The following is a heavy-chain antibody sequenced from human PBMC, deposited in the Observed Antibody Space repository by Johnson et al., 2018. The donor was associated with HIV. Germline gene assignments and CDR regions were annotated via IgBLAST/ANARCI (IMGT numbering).Heavy chain of an antibody. CDR2: IYSGGST. V-gene: IGHV3-66*01. D-gene: IGHD3-3*01. J-gene: IGHJ3*02. CDR1: GFTVSSNY. CDR3: ARAIFGVVMGQNAFDI. Sequence: VQLVESGGGLVQPGGSLRLSCAASGFTVSSNYMSWVRQAPGKGLEWVSVIYSGGSTYYADSVKCRFTISRDNSKNTLYLQMNSLRAEDTAVYYCARAIFGVVMGQNAFDIWGQGTMVTVSS.